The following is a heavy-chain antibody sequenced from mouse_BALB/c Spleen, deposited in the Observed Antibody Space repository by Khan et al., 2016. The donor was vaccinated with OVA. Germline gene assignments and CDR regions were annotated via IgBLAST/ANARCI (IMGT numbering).Heavy chain of an antibody. CDR3: ASHLTGSFAY. Sequence: EVELVESGGDLVKPGGSLKLSCAASGFIFSSYSMSWVRQTPDKRLEWVATISSGGVYTYYPDNVKGRFTISRDNAKNTLYLQMNSLKSEDTAMYYCASHLTGSFAYWGQGTLVTVSA. D-gene: IGHD4-1*01. CDR1: GFIFSSYS. CDR2: ISSGGVYT. V-gene: IGHV5-6*01. J-gene: IGHJ3*01.